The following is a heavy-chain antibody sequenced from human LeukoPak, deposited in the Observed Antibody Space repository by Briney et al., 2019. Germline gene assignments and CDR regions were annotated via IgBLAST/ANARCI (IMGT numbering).Heavy chain of an antibody. CDR2: IIPILGIA. CDR3: ARVLVKRAELALDY. CDR1: GGTFSSYA. Sequence: SVKVSCKASGGTFSSYAISWVRQAPGQGLEWMGRIIPILGIANYAQKFQGRVTITADKSTSTAYMELSSLRSEDTAVYYCARVLVKRAELALDYWGQGTLVTVSS. V-gene: IGHV1-69*04. J-gene: IGHJ4*02. D-gene: IGHD1-7*01.